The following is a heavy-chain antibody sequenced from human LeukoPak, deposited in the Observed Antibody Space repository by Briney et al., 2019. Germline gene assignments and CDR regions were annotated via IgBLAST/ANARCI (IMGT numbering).Heavy chain of an antibody. CDR2: IYHSGST. Sequence: PSETLSLTCTVSGGSISSYYWSWIRQPPGKGPEWIGYIYHSGSTNYNPSLKSRVSISVDTSKNQFSLKLNSVTAADTAVYHCARAGGFNSPFAYWGRGTLVTVSS. D-gene: IGHD5-24*01. CDR3: ARAGGFNSPFAY. V-gene: IGHV4-59*01. CDR1: GGSISSYY. J-gene: IGHJ4*02.